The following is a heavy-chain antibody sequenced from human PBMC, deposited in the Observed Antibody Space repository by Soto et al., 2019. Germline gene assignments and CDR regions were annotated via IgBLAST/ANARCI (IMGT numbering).Heavy chain of an antibody. D-gene: IGHD2-2*01. CDR1: GGSFSGYY. CDR3: ARVGCSSTCCYPGRYYYYYGMDV. V-gene: IGHV4-34*01. CDR2: INHSGST. J-gene: IGHJ6*02. Sequence: SETLSLTCAVYGGSFSGYYWSWIRQPPGKGLEWIGEINHSGSTHYNPSLKSRVTISVDTSKNQFSLKLSSVTAADTAVYYCARVGCSSTCCYPGRYYYYYGMDVWGQGTTVTVSS.